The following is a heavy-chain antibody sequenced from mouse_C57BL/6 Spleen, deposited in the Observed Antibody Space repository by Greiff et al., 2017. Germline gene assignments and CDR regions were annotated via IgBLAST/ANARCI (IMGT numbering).Heavy chain of an antibody. CDR3: ASSDYDPVFDY. V-gene: IGHV1-85*01. D-gene: IGHD2-4*01. Sequence: VQLQQSGPELVKPGASVKLSCKASGYTFTSYDINWVKQRPGQGLEWIGWIYPRDGSTKSNEKFKGMAILTVDTSSSKSYMELHSLTSEDSAVYFCASSDYDPVFDYWGQGTTLTVSS. J-gene: IGHJ2*01. CDR1: GYTFTSYD. CDR2: IYPRDGST.